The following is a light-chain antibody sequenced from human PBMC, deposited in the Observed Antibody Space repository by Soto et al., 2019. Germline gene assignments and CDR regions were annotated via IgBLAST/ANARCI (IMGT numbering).Light chain of an antibody. Sequence: QSALTQPASVSGSPGQSITISCTGTSSDIGTFPFVSWYQQHPGKVPKLMIFDVNRRPSGVSDRFSGSQSVNTASLTISGLQAEDEGEYYCSSYTSSSTHVFGSGTKLTVL. CDR3: SSYTSSSTHV. J-gene: IGLJ1*01. CDR1: SSDIGTFPF. CDR2: DVN. V-gene: IGLV2-14*03.